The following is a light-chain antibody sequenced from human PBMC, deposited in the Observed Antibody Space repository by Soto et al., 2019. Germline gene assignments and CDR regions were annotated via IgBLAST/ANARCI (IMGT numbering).Light chain of an antibody. CDR1: SGSIASNY. V-gene: IGLV6-57*01. CDR3: QSYDSDTVI. Sequence: NFMLTQPHSGSEAPGQTVTISCTRSSGSIASNYVQWYQQRPGSSPTIVIYEDNQRPSGVPDRFSGSIDSSASSASLTISGLKSEDEADYYCQSYDSDTVIFGGGTKLTVL. J-gene: IGLJ2*01. CDR2: EDN.